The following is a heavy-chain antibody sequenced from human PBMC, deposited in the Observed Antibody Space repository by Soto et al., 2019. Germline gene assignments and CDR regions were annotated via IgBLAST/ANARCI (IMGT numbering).Heavy chain of an antibody. J-gene: IGHJ6*04. CDR2: IVVGSGNT. D-gene: IGHD1-1*01. V-gene: IGHV1-58*01. Sequence: SVKFSCKASGFTFTSSAVQWVRQARGQRLEWIGWIVVGSGNTNYAQKFQERVTITRDMSNSKAYMGLSSLRSEDTAVYYCAADSPGMQRNNHSNGMDGWGKGTKVTVSS. CDR1: GFTFTSSA. CDR3: AADSPGMQRNNHSNGMDG.